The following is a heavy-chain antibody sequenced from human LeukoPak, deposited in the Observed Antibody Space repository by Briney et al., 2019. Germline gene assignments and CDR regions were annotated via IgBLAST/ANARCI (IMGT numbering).Heavy chain of an antibody. CDR3: ARGTMFPYYFDY. CDR2: IYSDNT. Sequence: GGSLRLSCTASGFTVSSNSMSWVRQAPGKGLEWVSFIYSDNTHYSDSVKGRFTISRDNAKNSLYLQMNSLRAEDKAVYYCARGTMFPYYFDYWGQGTLGTVSS. D-gene: IGHD3-10*02. CDR1: GFTVSSNS. V-gene: IGHV3-53*01. J-gene: IGHJ4*02.